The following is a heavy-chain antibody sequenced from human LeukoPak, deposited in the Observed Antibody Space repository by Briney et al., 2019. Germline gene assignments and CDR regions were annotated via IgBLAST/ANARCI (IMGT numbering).Heavy chain of an antibody. J-gene: IGHJ4*02. CDR1: GYTFTSYD. Sequence: VASVKVSCKASGYTFTSYDINWVRQATGQGLEWMGWMNPNSGNTGYAQKFQGRVTMTRNTSISTAYMELSSLRSEDTAVYYCAKAAWGYCSSERCYCDYWGQGTLVTVSS. V-gene: IGHV1-8*01. CDR2: MNPNSGNT. D-gene: IGHD2-2*01. CDR3: AKAAWGYCSSERCYCDY.